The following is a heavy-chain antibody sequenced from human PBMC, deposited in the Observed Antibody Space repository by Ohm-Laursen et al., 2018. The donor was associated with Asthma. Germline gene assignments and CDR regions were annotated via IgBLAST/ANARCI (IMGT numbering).Heavy chain of an antibody. Sequence: RSLRLSCSASGFTFSSYGMHWVRQAPGKGLEWVAVISYDGSNKYYADSVKGRFTISRDNSKNTLYLQMNSLRAEDTAVYYCANSPPAYYYYGMDVWGQGTTVTVSS. V-gene: IGHV3-30*18. CDR3: ANSPPAYYYYGMDV. CDR1: GFTFSSYG. J-gene: IGHJ6*02. CDR2: ISYDGSNK.